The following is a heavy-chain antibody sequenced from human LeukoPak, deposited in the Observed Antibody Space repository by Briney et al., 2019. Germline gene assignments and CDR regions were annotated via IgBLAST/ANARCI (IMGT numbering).Heavy chain of an antibody. D-gene: IGHD2-15*01. V-gene: IGHV3-23*01. J-gene: IGHJ4*02. CDR2: ISDRGGTT. CDR1: GFTFSSYA. CDR3: AKVTSAGSCYQSDY. Sequence: GESLRLSCAASGFTFSSYAMAWVRQAPGKGLEWVSGISDRGGTTYCADSVEGRFTISRDNSKNTLYLQMNNLGAEDTAVYYCAKVTSAGSCYQSDYWGQGTLVTVSS.